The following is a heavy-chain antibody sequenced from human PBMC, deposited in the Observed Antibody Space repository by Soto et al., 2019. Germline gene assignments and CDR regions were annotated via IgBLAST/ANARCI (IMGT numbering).Heavy chain of an antibody. D-gene: IGHD6-13*01. CDR2: IYYSGST. J-gene: IGHJ4*02. V-gene: IGHV4-59*01. CDR3: ARIIKGQKLASRFDY. CDR1: GGSISSYY. Sequence: SETLSLTCTVSGGSISSYYWSWIRQPPGKGLEWIGYIYYSGSTNYNPSLKSRVTISVDTSKNQFSLKLSSVTAADTAVYYCARIIKGQKLASRFDYWGQGTLVTVSS.